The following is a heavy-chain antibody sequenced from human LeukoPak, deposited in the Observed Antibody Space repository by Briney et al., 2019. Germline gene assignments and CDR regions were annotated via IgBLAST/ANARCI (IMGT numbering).Heavy chain of an antibody. J-gene: IGHJ5*02. CDR1: GGSISSYY. V-gene: IGHV4-59*01. Sequence: SETLSHTCTVSGGSISSYYWSWIRQPPGKGLEWIGYIYYTGSTNYNPSLKSRVTISADMSKNQFSLKLTSVTAADTAVYYCAKDRGHYSDSTGYYHNWFDPWGQGTLVTVSS. CDR3: AKDRGHYSDSTGYYHNWFDP. CDR2: IYYTGST. D-gene: IGHD3-22*01.